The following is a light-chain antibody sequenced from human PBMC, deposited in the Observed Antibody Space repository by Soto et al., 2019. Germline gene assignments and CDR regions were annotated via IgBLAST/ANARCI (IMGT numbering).Light chain of an antibody. Sequence: QSVLTQPPSVSGAPGQRGTISCTGSSSNIGAGYDVHWYQQLPGTAPKLLIYGNSNRPSGVPDRFSGSKSGTSASLAITGLQAEDEADYYCQSYDSSLSGFYVSGTGTKFTVL. CDR3: QSYDSSLSGFYV. V-gene: IGLV1-40*01. CDR2: GNS. CDR1: SSNIGAGYD. J-gene: IGLJ1*01.